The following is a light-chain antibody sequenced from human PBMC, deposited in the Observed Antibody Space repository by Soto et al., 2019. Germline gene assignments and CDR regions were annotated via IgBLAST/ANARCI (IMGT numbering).Light chain of an antibody. Sequence: IKMTQSPSTLSAYVGDRVTLTCLASQSISSWLAWYQQKPGKAPKLLIYDASSLESGVPSRFSGSGSGTEFTLTISSLQPDDFATYYCQQYNSSPWTFGQGTKVDI. V-gene: IGKV1-5*01. CDR1: QSISSW. J-gene: IGKJ1*01. CDR2: DAS. CDR3: QQYNSSPWT.